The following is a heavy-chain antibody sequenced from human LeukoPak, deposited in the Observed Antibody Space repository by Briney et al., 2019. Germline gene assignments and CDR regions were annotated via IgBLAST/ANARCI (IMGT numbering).Heavy chain of an antibody. CDR1: GFTFSNYA. Sequence: GGSLRLSCAASGFTFSNYAMSWVRQAPGKGLEWVSPVSGSGSSTYYADSVKGRFTISRDNSKNTLYLQMNSLRAEDTAVYYCAKGVAVASPYYFDYRGQGTLVTVSS. D-gene: IGHD6-19*01. V-gene: IGHV3-23*01. CDR2: VSGSGSST. J-gene: IGHJ4*02. CDR3: AKGVAVASPYYFDY.